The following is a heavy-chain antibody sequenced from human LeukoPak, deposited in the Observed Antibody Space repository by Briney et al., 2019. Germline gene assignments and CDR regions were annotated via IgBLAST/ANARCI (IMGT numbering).Heavy chain of an antibody. CDR2: IYTSGST. D-gene: IGHD6-6*01. V-gene: IGHV4-59*10. CDR1: GGSFSGYY. J-gene: IGHJ6*02. CDR3: ARTEYSSSSLQYYYYGMDV. Sequence: PSETLSLTCAVYGGSFSGYYWSWIRQPAGKGLEWIGRIYTSGSTNYNPSLKSRVTMSVDTSKNQFSLKLSSVTAADTAVYYCARTEYSSSSLQYYYYGMDVWGQGTTVTVSS.